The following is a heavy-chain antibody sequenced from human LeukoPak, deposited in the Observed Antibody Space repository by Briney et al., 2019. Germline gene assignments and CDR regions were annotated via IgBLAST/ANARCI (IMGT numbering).Heavy chain of an antibody. CDR2: IYYSGST. J-gene: IGHJ3*02. CDR3: ASGPYYYDSSGYRYFDI. CDR1: GGSISSYY. D-gene: IGHD3-22*01. Sequence: ASETLSLTCTVSGGSISSYYWSWIRQPPGKGLEWIGYIYYSGSTNYNPSLKSRVTISVDTSKNQFSLKLSSVTAADTAVYYCASGPYYYDSSGYRYFDIWGQGTMVTVSS. V-gene: IGHV4-59*01.